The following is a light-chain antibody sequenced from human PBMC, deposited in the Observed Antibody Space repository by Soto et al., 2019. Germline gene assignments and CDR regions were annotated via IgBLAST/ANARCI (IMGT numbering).Light chain of an antibody. Sequence: EIVLTQSPGTLSLSPGERLTLSCRASQTVTSSYLAWYQYTPGQAPRLLIYGASTKATGTPDRFSGSGSGTDFTLTISRLEPEDFAVYYCKQYGSSPFTFGPGTKVDIK. CDR2: GAS. CDR3: KQYGSSPFT. V-gene: IGKV3-20*01. J-gene: IGKJ3*01. CDR1: QTVTSSY.